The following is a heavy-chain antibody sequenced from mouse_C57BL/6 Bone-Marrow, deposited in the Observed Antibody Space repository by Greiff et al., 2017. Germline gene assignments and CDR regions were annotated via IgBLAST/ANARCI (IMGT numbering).Heavy chain of an antibody. CDR2: IHPNSGST. CDR1: GYTFTSYW. J-gene: IGHJ1*03. CDR3: AREGSDYGNYVSYWYFDV. D-gene: IGHD2-1*01. V-gene: IGHV1-64*01. Sequence: QVQLQQPGAELVKPGASVKLSCKASGYTFTSYWMHWVKQRPGQGLEWIGMIHPNSGSTNYNEKFKSKATLTVDKSSSTAYMQLSSLTSEDSAVYYCAREGSDYGNYVSYWYFDVWGTGTTVTVSS.